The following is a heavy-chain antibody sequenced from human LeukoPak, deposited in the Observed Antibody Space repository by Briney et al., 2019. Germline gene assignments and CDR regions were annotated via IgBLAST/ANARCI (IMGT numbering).Heavy chain of an antibody. CDR3: ARDSIAAAALGDAFDI. V-gene: IGHV1-3*01. D-gene: IGHD6-13*01. CDR1: GYTFTSYA. J-gene: IGHJ3*02. Sequence: ASVKVSCKASGYTFTSYAMHWVRQAPGQGLEWMGWINAGNGNTKYSQKFQDRVTITADESTSTAYMELSSLRSEDTAVYYCARDSIAAAALGDAFDIWGQGTMVTVSS. CDR2: INAGNGNT.